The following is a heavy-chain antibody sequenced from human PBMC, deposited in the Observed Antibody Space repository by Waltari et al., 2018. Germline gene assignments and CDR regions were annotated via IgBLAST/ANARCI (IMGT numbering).Heavy chain of an antibody. J-gene: IGHJ4*02. CDR2: INHSGST. CDR3: ARQFSSGWYSEY. V-gene: IGHV4-34*01. CDR1: GGSFSGYY. D-gene: IGHD6-19*01. Sequence: QVQPQQWGAGLLKPSETLSLTCAVYGGSFSGYYWSWIRQSPGQGLEWIGEINHSGSTNYSPSLKSRVTISVDTSKNQFSLKVSSVTAADTAVYYCARQFSSGWYSEYWGQGTLVTVSS.